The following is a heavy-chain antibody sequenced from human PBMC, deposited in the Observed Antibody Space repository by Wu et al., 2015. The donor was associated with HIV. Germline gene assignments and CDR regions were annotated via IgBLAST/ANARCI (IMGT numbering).Heavy chain of an antibody. J-gene: IGHJ6*02. D-gene: IGHD5-12*01. V-gene: IGHV1-69*05. CDR1: GGTFSSYA. CDR2: INPLFGTT. CDR3: AINTDSVATSLYSLGV. Sequence: QVQLVQSGAEVKKPGSSVRVSCKASGGTFSSYAVSWVRQAPGQGLEWMGGINPLFGTTRHTQKFQDRVSFTTDEFKTTAYMELRSLRSEDTAVYYCAINTDSVATSLYSLGVWGQGTTVTVSS.